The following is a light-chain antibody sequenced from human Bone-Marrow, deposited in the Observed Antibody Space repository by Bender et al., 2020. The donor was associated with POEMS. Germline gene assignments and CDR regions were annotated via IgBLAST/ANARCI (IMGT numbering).Light chain of an antibody. CDR1: SSDIGAYDY. Sequence: QSALTQPASVSGSPGQSITISCTGTSSDIGAYDYVSWYQQHPGKAPKLIIYEDTKRPSGVSNRFSGSKSGNTASLTISGLQAEDEADYYCSSFTSSSTLVFGGGTKLTVL. V-gene: IGLV2-14*01. CDR2: EDT. CDR3: SSFTSSSTLV. J-gene: IGLJ3*02.